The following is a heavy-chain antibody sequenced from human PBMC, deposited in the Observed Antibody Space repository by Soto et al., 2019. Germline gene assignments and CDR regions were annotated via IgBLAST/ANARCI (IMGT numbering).Heavy chain of an antibody. D-gene: IGHD1-1*01. Sequence: EVQLVESGGGLVQPGGSLRLSCAASGFALGSYWMHWVRQAPGKGLVWVSRISQDGTIATQADSVKGRFTISRDNAKNTLYLQMNSLRADDTAVYYCLRDQRHWNEFADQWGQGTLVTVSS. V-gene: IGHV3-74*01. CDR1: GFALGSYW. J-gene: IGHJ4*02. CDR3: LRDQRHWNEFADQ. CDR2: ISQDGTIA.